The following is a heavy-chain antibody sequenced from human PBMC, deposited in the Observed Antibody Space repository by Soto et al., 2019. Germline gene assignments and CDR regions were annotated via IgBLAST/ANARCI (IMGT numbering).Heavy chain of an antibody. D-gene: IGHD2-21*01. V-gene: IGHV4-31*03. J-gene: IGHJ5*02. CDR3: ARLRIATNNYKWFDP. CDR2: IYVTGAV. CDR1: GAALNSGNYY. Sequence: TLSLTCRVSGAALNSGNYYWSWIRQVPGKGLEWIGHIYVTGAVDYNPSLRDRITISQDTSERQFSLNLRLVTAADTAVYYCARLRIATNNYKWFDPWAQGTLVTVSS.